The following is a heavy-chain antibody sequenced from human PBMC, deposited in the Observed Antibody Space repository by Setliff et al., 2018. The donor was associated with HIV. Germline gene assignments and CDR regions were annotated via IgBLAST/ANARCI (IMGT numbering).Heavy chain of an antibody. CDR3: ARGGRWWGPNNPSTHFYHMDL. J-gene: IGHJ6*04. V-gene: IGHV1-69*10. CDR1: GGIGTYA. Sequence: ASVKVSCKASGGIGTYAISWVRQAPGQGLEWMGGSIPNYSVETQKFRDRVSIYVDQSRRTAYMELRNLRFDDTALYFCARGGRWWGPNNPSTHFYHMDLWGSGTSVTVSS. D-gene: IGHD2-15*01. CDR2: SIPNYSVE.